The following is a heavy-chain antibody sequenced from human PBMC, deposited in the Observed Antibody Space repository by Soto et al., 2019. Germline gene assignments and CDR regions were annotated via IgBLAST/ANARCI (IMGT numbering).Heavy chain of an antibody. CDR3: ARPTDYHYGMQV. Sequence: GESLKISCKGSGYNFHTHWIAWVRQMPGKDLEWMGFIYPHDSDTRYSPSFRGQVTISADKSINTAYLQWTSLKASDTAIYFCARPTDYHYGMQVWGQGTTVTVSS. CDR1: GYNFHTHW. D-gene: IGHD4-17*01. V-gene: IGHV5-51*01. CDR2: IYPHDSDT. J-gene: IGHJ6*02.